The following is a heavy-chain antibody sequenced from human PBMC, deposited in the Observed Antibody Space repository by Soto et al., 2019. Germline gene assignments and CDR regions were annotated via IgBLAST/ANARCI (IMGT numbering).Heavy chain of an antibody. CDR2: ISSSSYI. CDR1: GFPFDDYS. V-gene: IGHV3-21*01. CDR3: ARWGFSSSWSSIAY. Sequence: GGSLRLSCAASGFPFDDYSMNWVRQAPGKGLEWVSSISSSSYIYYADSVKGRFTISRDNAKNSLYLQMNSLRADDTAVYYCARWGFSSSWSSIAYWGQGTLVTVSS. J-gene: IGHJ4*02. D-gene: IGHD6-13*01.